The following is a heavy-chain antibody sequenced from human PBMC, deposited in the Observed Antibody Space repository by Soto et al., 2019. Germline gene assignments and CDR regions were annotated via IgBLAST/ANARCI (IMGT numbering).Heavy chain of an antibody. J-gene: IGHJ4*02. Sequence: PGGSLRLSCAASGFTFSSYAMHWVRQAPGKGLEWVAVISYDGSNKYYADSVKGRFTISRDNSKNTLYLQMNSLRAEDTAVYYCARDNGAYSGYAYDYWGQGTLVTVSS. D-gene: IGHD5-12*01. CDR2: ISYDGSNK. V-gene: IGHV3-30-3*01. CDR1: GFTFSSYA. CDR3: ARDNGAYSGYAYDY.